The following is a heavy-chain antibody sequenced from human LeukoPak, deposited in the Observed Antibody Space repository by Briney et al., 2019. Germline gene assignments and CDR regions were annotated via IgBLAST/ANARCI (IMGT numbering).Heavy chain of an antibody. D-gene: IGHD3-22*01. CDR2: ISAYNGNT. J-gene: IGHJ4*02. Sequence: ASVKVCCKASGDGFRNFAINCMRQAPGQGLEWMGWISAYNGNTNYAQKLQGRVTMTTDTSTSTAYMELRSLRSDDTAVYYCARARPRSGYYVWGQGTLVTVSS. CDR1: GDGFRNFA. V-gene: IGHV1-18*01. CDR3: ARARPRSGYYV.